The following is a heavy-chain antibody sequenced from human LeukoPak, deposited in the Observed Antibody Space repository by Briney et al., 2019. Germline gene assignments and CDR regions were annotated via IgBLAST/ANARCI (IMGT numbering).Heavy chain of an antibody. CDR1: GGSISISSYY. CDR2: IYYSGST. J-gene: IGHJ3*02. Sequence: SETLSLTCTVSGGSISISSYYWGWIRQPPGKGLEWIGSIYYSGSTYYNPSLKSRVTISVDTSKNQFSLKLSSVTAADTAVYYCARHRFGPKGVVFDIWGQGTMVTVSS. V-gene: IGHV4-39*01. CDR3: ARHRFGPKGVVFDI. D-gene: IGHD3-10*01.